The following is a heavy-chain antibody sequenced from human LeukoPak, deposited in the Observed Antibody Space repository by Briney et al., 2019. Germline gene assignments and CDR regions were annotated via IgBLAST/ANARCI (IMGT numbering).Heavy chain of an antibody. CDR1: GGSISNSNYY. CDR2: IYYSEST. J-gene: IGHJ4*02. V-gene: IGHV4-39*07. CDR3: ARGKADFGVVRTSKRHNYFDY. D-gene: IGHD3-3*01. Sequence: SETLSLTCTVSGGSISNSNYYWGWIRQPPGKGLEWIGSIYYSESTYYNPSLKSRVTISVDTSKNQFSLKLSSVTAADTAVYYCARGKADFGVVRTSKRHNYFDYWGQGTLVTVSS.